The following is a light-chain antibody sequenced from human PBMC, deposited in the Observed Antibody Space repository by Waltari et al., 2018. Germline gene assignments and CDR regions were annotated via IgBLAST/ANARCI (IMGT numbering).Light chain of an antibody. CDR3: QHYYNIPRT. V-gene: IGKV1-NL1*01. Sequence: DIQMTQSPSSLSASGGDRVTLTCRASQAIRDSLAWYQQKPGKAPKLLLYGASRLDSGVPFRFSGSGSGTDFTLTITSLQPEDFATYYCQHYYNIPRTFGQGTKVEVK. CDR2: GAS. CDR1: QAIRDS. J-gene: IGKJ1*01.